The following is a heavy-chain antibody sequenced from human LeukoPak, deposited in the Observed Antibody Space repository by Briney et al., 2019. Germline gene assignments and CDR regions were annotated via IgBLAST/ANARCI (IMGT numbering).Heavy chain of an antibody. CDR3: ARDLYYYDSSGQQNYFDY. D-gene: IGHD3-22*01. Sequence: GASVKVSCKASGYTFTSYYMHWVRQAPGQGLEWMGIINPSGGSTGYAQKVQGRVTRTSDTSTGTVYMELSSLRSEDTAVYYCARDLYYYDSSGQQNYFDYWGQGTLVTVSS. J-gene: IGHJ4*02. V-gene: IGHV1-46*01. CDR1: GYTFTSYY. CDR2: INPSGGST.